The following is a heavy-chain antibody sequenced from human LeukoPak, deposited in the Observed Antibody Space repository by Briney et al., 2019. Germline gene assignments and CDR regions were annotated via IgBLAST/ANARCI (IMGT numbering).Heavy chain of an antibody. CDR3: AKDQPRGAMVTGGLDY. J-gene: IGHJ4*02. CDR2: ISGSGGST. V-gene: IGHV3-23*01. Sequence: QPGGSLRLSCAASGFTFSSYAMSWVRQAPGKGLEWVSAISGSGGSTYYADSVKGRFTISRDNSKNTLYLQMNSLRAEDTAVYYCAKDQPRGAMVTGGLDYWGQGTLATVSS. D-gene: IGHD5-18*01. CDR1: GFTFSSYA.